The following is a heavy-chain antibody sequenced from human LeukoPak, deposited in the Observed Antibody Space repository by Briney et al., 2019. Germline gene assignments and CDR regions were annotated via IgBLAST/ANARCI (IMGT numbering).Heavy chain of an antibody. V-gene: IGHV4-34*01. Sequence: SETLSLTCAVYGGSFSDYYWSWIRQPPGKGLEWIGEINHGGSTNYNPSLKSRVTISVDTSKNQFSLKLSSVTAADTAVYYCAGSIAARLDYWGQGTLVTVSS. CDR3: AGSIAARLDY. CDR1: GGSFSDYY. J-gene: IGHJ4*02. D-gene: IGHD6-6*01. CDR2: INHGGST.